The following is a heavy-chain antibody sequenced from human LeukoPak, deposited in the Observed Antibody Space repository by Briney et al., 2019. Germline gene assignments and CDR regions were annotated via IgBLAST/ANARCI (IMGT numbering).Heavy chain of an antibody. CDR3: ARQVIVVVAATPYYFDY. J-gene: IGHJ4*02. CDR1: GGPFSDYY. D-gene: IGHD2-15*01. CDR2: INHGGST. Sequence: SETLSLTCAVYGGPFSDYYWSWIRQSPGKGLEWIGEINHGGSTNYNPSLKSRVTMSIDTSKNQFSLKLSSVTAADTAVYYCARQVIVVVAATPYYFDYWGQGTLVTVSS. V-gene: IGHV4-34*01.